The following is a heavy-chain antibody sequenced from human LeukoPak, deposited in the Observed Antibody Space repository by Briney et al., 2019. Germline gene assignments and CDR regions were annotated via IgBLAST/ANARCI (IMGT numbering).Heavy chain of an antibody. CDR3: AKGVSSGNYYFDY. Sequence: GGSLRLSCAASGFTFSTYAMRWVRQAPGKGLEWVSTISGGTTYADSVKGRFTISRDNSKNTLYLQMNSLRAEDTAVYYCAKGVSSGNYYFDYWGQGTLVAVSS. D-gene: IGHD5-12*01. CDR1: GFTFSTYA. J-gene: IGHJ4*02. V-gene: IGHV3-23*01. CDR2: ISGGTT.